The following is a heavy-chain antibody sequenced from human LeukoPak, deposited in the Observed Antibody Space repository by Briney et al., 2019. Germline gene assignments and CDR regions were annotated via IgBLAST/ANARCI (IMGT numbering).Heavy chain of an antibody. V-gene: IGHV3-30*04. Sequence: GRSLRLSCAASGFTFSSYAMHWVRQAPGKGLEWVAVISYDGSNKYYAESVKGRFTISRDNSKNTLHLQMNSLRAEDTAVYYCARNGGYSYGYDPYYFDYWGQGTLVTVSS. J-gene: IGHJ4*02. D-gene: IGHD5-18*01. CDR1: GFTFSSYA. CDR3: ARNGGYSYGYDPYYFDY. CDR2: ISYDGSNK.